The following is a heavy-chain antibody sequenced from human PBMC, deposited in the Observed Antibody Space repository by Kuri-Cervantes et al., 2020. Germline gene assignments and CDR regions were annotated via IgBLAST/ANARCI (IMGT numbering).Heavy chain of an antibody. V-gene: IGHV4-39*07. Sequence: SETLSLTCTVSGGSISSSSYYWGWIRQPPGKGLEWIGEIYHSGSTNYNPSLKSRVTISVDKSKNQFSLKLSSVTAADTAVYYCARAPGSRGVVPAAFDIWDQGTMVTVSS. J-gene: IGHJ3*02. CDR2: IYHSGST. D-gene: IGHD2-2*01. CDR3: ARAPGSRGVVPAAFDI. CDR1: GGSISSSSYY.